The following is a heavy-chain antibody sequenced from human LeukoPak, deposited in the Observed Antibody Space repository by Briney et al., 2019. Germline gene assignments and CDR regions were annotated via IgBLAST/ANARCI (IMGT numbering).Heavy chain of an antibody. CDR1: GFSFSNYA. CDR2: IKQGGSEK. Sequence: GGSLRLSCSASGFSFSNYALYWVRQAPGKGLEWVANIKQGGSEKYYVDSVKGRFTISRDNAKNSLYLQMNSLRAEDTAVYYCARDFGLRCSGGTCYSVYYYGMDVWGKGTTVTVSS. J-gene: IGHJ6*04. D-gene: IGHD2-15*01. CDR3: ARDFGLRCSGGTCYSVYYYGMDV. V-gene: IGHV3-7*03.